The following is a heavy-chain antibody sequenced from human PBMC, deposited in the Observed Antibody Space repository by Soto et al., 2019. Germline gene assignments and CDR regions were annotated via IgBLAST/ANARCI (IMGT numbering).Heavy chain of an antibody. D-gene: IGHD5-12*01. V-gene: IGHV3-11*01. CDR1: GFTFSDYY. CDR2: ISSSGSTI. J-gene: IGHJ4*02. Sequence: GGSLRLSCAASGFTFSDYYMSWIRQAPGKGLEWVSYISSSGSTIYYADSVKGRFNISRDNAKNSLYLQMNSLRAEDTAVYYCAREIATITEIDYWGQGTLVTVS. CDR3: AREIATITEIDY.